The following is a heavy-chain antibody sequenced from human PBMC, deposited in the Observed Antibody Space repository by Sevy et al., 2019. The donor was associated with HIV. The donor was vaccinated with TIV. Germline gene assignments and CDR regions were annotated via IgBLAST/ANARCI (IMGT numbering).Heavy chain of an antibody. V-gene: IGHV4-34*01. CDR3: ARSIYCSGGSCYYYYGMDV. J-gene: IGHJ6*02. Sequence: SETLSLTCAVYGGSFSGYYWSWIRQPPGKGLKWIGEINHSGSTNYNPSLKSRVTISVDTSKNQFSLKLSSVTAADTAVYYCARSIYCSGGSCYYYYGMDVWGQWTTVTVSS. CDR1: GGSFSGYY. CDR2: INHSGST. D-gene: IGHD2-15*01.